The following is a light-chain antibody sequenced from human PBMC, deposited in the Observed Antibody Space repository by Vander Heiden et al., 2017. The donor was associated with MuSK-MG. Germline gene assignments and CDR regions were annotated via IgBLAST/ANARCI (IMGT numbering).Light chain of an antibody. CDR1: GTNIGNNA. CDR3: AAWDDIWNGHV. CDR2: YDD. V-gene: IGLV1-36*01. Sequence: SVLTQPPSVSEAPRPRVTISCSGSGTNIGNNAVNWYLQHPVKARKLLIYYDDLLPSAVSERFSGSNSGTSASVAISGYQPEDEDDYYCAAWDDIWNGHVFGGGTKLTVL. J-gene: IGLJ3*02.